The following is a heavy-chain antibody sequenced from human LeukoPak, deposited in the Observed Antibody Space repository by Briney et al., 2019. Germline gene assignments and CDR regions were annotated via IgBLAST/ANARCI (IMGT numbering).Heavy chain of an antibody. V-gene: IGHV3-23*01. CDR1: GFTLSSYA. D-gene: IGHD3-3*01. CDR3: AKELSHGVYYYYYGMDV. CDR2: ISGSGGST. J-gene: IGHJ6*02. Sequence: GGSLRLSCAASGFTLSSYAMSWVRQAPGKGLEWVSAISGSGGSTYYADSVKGRFTISRDNSKNTLYLQMNSLRAEDTAVYYCAKELSHGVYYYYYGMDVWGQGTTVTVSS.